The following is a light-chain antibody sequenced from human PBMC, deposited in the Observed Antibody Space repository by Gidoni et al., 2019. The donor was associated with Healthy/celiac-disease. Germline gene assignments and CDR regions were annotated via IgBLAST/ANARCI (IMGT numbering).Light chain of an antibody. Sequence: DIVMTQSPDSLAVSLGERATINCKSSQSVLYSSNNKNYLAWYQKKPGQPPKLLIYWASTREAGVPDRFSGSGSGTDFTLTISSLQAEDVAVYYCQQYYSTPPTFXQXTKVEIK. V-gene: IGKV4-1*01. J-gene: IGKJ1*01. CDR2: WAS. CDR1: QSVLYSSNNKNY. CDR3: QQYYSTPPT.